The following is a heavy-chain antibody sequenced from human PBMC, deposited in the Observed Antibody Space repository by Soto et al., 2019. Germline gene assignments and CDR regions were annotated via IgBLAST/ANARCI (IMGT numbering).Heavy chain of an antibody. Sequence: GGSLRLSCAASGFTFSSYSMNWVRQAPGKGLEWVSSISSSSSYIYYADSVKGRFTISRDNAKNSLYLQMNSLRAEDTAVYYCARDSSGRTIDAFDIWGQGTMVTVSS. J-gene: IGHJ3*02. CDR1: GFTFSSYS. CDR2: ISSSSSYI. V-gene: IGHV3-21*01. CDR3: ARDSSGRTIDAFDI. D-gene: IGHD6-19*01.